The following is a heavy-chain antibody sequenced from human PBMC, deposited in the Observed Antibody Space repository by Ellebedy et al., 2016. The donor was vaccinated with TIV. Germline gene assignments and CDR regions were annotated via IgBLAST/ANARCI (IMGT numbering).Heavy chain of an antibody. V-gene: IGHV1-69*13. CDR2: IIPIFGTA. CDR1: RGTFSSYA. CDR3: ARARVDTAMVPAY. D-gene: IGHD5-18*01. J-gene: IGHJ4*02. Sequence: SVKVSXKASRGTFSSYAISWVRQAPGQGLEWMGGIIPIFGTANYAQKFQGRVTITADESTSTAYMELSSLRSEDTAVYYCARARVDTAMVPAYWGQGTLVTVSS.